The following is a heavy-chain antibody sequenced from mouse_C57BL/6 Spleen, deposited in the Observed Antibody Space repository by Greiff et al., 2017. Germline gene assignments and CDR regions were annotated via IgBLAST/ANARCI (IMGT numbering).Heavy chain of an antibody. CDR1: GFTFSDYG. CDR2: ISNLAYSI. Sequence: EVKVVESGGGLVQPGGSLKLSCAASGFTFSDYGMAWVRQAPRKGPEWVAFISNLAYSIYYADTVTGRFTISRENAKNTLYLEMSSLRSEDTAMYYCARHSRDYGRYGSSYDAMDYWGQGTSVTVSS. J-gene: IGHJ4*01. CDR3: ARHSRDYGRYGSSYDAMDY. D-gene: IGHD1-1*01. V-gene: IGHV5-15*01.